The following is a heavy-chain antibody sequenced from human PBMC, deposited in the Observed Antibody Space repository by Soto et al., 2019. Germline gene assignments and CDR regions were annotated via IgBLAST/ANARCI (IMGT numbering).Heavy chain of an antibody. V-gene: IGHV4-31*11. CDR2: IYYSGST. J-gene: IGHJ3*02. D-gene: IGHD2-15*01. Sequence: PSETLSLTCAVSSGSISSGGYYWSWIRQHPGKGLEWIGYIYYSGSTYYNPSLKSRVTISVDTSKNQFSLKLSSVTAADTAVYYCARDPILSSGAFDIWGQGTMVTVSS. CDR3: ARDPILSSGAFDI. CDR1: SGSISSGGYY.